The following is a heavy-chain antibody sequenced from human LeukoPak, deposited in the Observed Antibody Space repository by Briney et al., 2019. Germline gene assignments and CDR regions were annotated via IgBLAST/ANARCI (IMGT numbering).Heavy chain of an antibody. J-gene: IGHJ4*02. V-gene: IGHV4-31*03. CDR3: ARSKYYYDSSGTFDY. CDR2: IYYSGST. Sequence: SEPLSLTCTVSGGSISSGGYYWSWIRQHPGKGLEWIGYIYYSGSTYYNPSLKSRVTISVDTSKNQFSLKLSSVTAADTAVYYCARSKYYYDSSGTFDYWGQGTLVTVSS. D-gene: IGHD3-22*01. CDR1: GGSISSGGYY.